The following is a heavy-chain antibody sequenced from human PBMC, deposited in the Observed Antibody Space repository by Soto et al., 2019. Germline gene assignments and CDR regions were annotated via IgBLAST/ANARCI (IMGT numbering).Heavy chain of an antibody. CDR2: ILADYNT. J-gene: IGHJ4*02. CDR1: GFTFSDYT. V-gene: IGHV3-23*03. Sequence: EVQLLESGGGLVQPGGSLTLSCAASGFTFSDYTMSWVRQAPGKVLECISVILADYNTYYTDSVRGRFTISRDNSKNTLYLEMNSLRAEDTAVYYCARRTNGYFGNWGQGALVTVSS. D-gene: IGHD2-8*01. CDR3: ARRTNGYFGN.